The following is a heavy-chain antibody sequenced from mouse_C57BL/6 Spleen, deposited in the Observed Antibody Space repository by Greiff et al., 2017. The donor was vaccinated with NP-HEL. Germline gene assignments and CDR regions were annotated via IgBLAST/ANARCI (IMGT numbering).Heavy chain of an antibody. Sequence: EVKVVESEGGLVQPGSSMKLSCTASGFTFSDYYMAWVRQVPEKGLEWVANINYDGSSTYYLDSLKSRFIISRDNAKNILYLQRSSLKSEDTATYDCARGGNWDTYFDYWGQGTTLTVSS. V-gene: IGHV5-16*01. CDR2: INYDGSST. CDR1: GFTFSDYY. CDR3: ARGGNWDTYFDY. D-gene: IGHD4-1*01. J-gene: IGHJ2*01.